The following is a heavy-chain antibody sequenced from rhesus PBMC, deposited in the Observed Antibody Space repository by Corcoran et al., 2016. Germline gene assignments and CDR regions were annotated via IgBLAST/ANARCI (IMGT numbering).Heavy chain of an antibody. CDR3: AGGQYFEF. V-gene: IGHV3-59*01. CDR2: IRYTGGST. CDR1: GFTFSDHY. J-gene: IGHJ1*01. Sequence: EVQLVESGGGLAKPGGSLRLSCAASGFTFSDHYMPWVRQASGRGVGGVAGIRYTGGSTWYADSVKGRFTISRGNAKNTLYLQMASLRAEDTAVYYWAGGQYFEFWGQGALVTVSS.